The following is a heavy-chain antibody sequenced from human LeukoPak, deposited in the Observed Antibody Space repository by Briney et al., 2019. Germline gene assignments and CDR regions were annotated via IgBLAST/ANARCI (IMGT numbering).Heavy chain of an antibody. D-gene: IGHD6-6*01. CDR3: ARENWRSKSIDFDS. Sequence: QASETLSLTCTVSGGSINSFYWTWIRQPAGKGLEWIGRIYSSGSTNFNPSLKSRVTMSVDTSKNQFSLRLSPVTAADTAAYFCARENWRSKSIDFDSWGQGTLVTVSS. V-gene: IGHV4-4*07. J-gene: IGHJ4*02. CDR2: IYSSGST. CDR1: GGSINSFY.